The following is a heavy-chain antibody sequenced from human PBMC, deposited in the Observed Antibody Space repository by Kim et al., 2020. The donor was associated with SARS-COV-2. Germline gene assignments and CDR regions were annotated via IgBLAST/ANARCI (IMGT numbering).Heavy chain of an antibody. CDR1: GFTFSSYA. CDR3: AKGRYGSSSGRYFDY. Sequence: GGSLRLSCAASGFTFSSYAMSWVRQAPGKGLEWVSAISGSGGSTYYADSVKGRFTISRDNSKNTLYLQMNSLRAEDTAVYYCAKGRYGSSSGRYFDYWGQGTLVTVSS. J-gene: IGHJ4*02. CDR2: ISGSGGST. V-gene: IGHV3-23*01. D-gene: IGHD6-13*01.